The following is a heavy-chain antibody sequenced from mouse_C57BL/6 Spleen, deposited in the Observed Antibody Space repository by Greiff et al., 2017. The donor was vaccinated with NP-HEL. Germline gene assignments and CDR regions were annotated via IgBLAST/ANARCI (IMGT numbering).Heavy chain of an antibody. CDR1: GYTFTSYW. CDR3: AREVPNYYAMDY. V-gene: IGHV1-52*01. J-gene: IGHJ4*01. CDR2: IDPSDSET. Sequence: QVQLQQSGAELVRPGSSVKLSCKASGYTFTSYWMHWVKQRPIQGLEWIGNIDPSDSETHYNQKFKDKATLTVDKSSSTAYMQLSSLTSEDSAVYYCAREVPNYYAMDYWGQGTSVTVSS. D-gene: IGHD2-14*01.